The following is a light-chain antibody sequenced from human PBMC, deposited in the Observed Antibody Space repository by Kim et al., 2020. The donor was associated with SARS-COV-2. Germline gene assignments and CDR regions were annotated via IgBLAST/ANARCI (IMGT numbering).Light chain of an antibody. Sequence: SVGDRVTITCHASQDIKSYLNWYQQEPGKPPKVLISDVVNLRTGVPSRFSGSGSGTHFTLTIISLQPEDFATYYCQQYEDVPYTFGQGTKLEI. CDR3: QQYEDVPYT. CDR2: DVV. J-gene: IGKJ2*01. CDR1: QDIKSY. V-gene: IGKV1-33*01.